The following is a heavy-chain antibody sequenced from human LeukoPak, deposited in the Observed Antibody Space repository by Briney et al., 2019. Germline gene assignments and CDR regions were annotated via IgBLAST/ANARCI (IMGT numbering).Heavy chain of an antibody. Sequence: PGGSLRLSCAASGFTFSSYAMSWVRQAPGKGLEWVSAISGSSGSTYYADSVKGRFTISRDNSKNTLYLQMNSLRADDTAVYYCAKAAEWLRSPFDYWGQGTLVTVSS. V-gene: IGHV3-23*01. CDR3: AKAAEWLRSPFDY. CDR1: GFTFSSYA. J-gene: IGHJ4*02. CDR2: ISGSSGST. D-gene: IGHD5-12*01.